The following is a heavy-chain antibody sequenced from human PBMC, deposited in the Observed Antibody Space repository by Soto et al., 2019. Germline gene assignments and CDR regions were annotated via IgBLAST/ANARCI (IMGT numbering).Heavy chain of an antibody. V-gene: IGHV4-59*01. CDR1: GGSLKTYY. Sequence: QVHLQESGPGLVRPSETLSLTCSVSGGSLKTYYWSWIRQPPGRGLEWIGYIFSSGSPNYNPSLRSRVTMSVETSNNQFSLKMSSVTAADTAVYYCARVAGISYYNHMDVWGKGTTVTVSS. CDR2: IFSSGSP. CDR3: ARVAGISYYNHMDV. J-gene: IGHJ6*03. D-gene: IGHD6-19*01.